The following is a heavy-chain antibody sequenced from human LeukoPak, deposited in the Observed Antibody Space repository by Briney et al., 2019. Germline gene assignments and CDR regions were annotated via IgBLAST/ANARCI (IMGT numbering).Heavy chain of an antibody. Sequence: GGPLRPSCAPSGFTFSNAWMNWFLQAPGKGMQWVGRIKSKTDGGKTDYATPVKGRFTISRDDSKNTLYLQMNSLKTEDTAVYYCTTDQGGSYWENHWGQGTLVTVSS. V-gene: IGHV3-15*01. CDR3: TTDQGGSYWENH. D-gene: IGHD1-26*01. CDR2: IKSKTDGGKT. CDR1: GFTFSNAW. J-gene: IGHJ4*02.